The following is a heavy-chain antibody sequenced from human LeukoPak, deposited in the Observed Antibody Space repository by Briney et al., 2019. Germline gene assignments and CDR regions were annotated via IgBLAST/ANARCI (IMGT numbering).Heavy chain of an antibody. CDR3: ARDGYTTAYAFDI. D-gene: IGHD5-18*01. CDR2: IIPILGIA. V-gene: IGHV1-69*04. Sequence: SVKLSCNASGGTFSSYAIGWVRQPPGQGLEWMGRIIPILGIANYAQKFQGRVTITADKSTSTAYMELSSLRSEDTAVYYCARDGYTTAYAFDIWGQGTMVTVSS. CDR1: GGTFSSYA. J-gene: IGHJ3*02.